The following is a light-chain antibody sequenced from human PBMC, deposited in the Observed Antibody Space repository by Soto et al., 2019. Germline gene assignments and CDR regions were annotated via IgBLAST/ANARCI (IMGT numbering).Light chain of an antibody. CDR1: QDISNY. CDR3: QQYDNLPLT. V-gene: IGKV1-33*01. CDR2: DAS. Sequence: DIQMTQSPSSLSASVGDRVTITCQASQDISNYLNCYQQKPGKAPKLLIYDASNLETGVPSRFSGSGSGTYFTFTISSLQPEDIATYYCQQYDNLPLTFGGGTKVEIK. J-gene: IGKJ4*01.